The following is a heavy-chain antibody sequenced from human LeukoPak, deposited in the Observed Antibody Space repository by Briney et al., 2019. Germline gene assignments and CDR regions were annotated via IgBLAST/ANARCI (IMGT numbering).Heavy chain of an antibody. D-gene: IGHD2/OR15-2a*01. CDR2: ISYDGSNQ. CDR1: GFTFSSYG. J-gene: IGHJ4*02. V-gene: IGHV3-30*03. Sequence: PGRSLRLSCAASGFTFSSYGMHWVRQAPGKGLEWLAFISYDGSNQNYADSVKGRFTISRDNYKNTVYLQQSSLRAEDTAVYYCARDRLRAFYYFDSWGQGTLVTVSS. CDR3: ARDRLRAFYYFDS.